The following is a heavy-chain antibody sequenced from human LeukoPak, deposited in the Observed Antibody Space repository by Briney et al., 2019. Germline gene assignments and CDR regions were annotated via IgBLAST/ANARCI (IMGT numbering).Heavy chain of an antibody. Sequence: SETLSLTCAVYGGSFSGYYWSWIRQPPGKGLEWIGEINHSGSTNYNPSLKSRVTIPVDTSKNQFSLKLSSVTAADTAVYYCARGFSGWYHNSNDYWGQGTLVTVSS. CDR3: ARGFSGWYHNSNDY. V-gene: IGHV4-34*01. D-gene: IGHD6-19*01. CDR2: INHSGST. J-gene: IGHJ4*02. CDR1: GGSFSGYY.